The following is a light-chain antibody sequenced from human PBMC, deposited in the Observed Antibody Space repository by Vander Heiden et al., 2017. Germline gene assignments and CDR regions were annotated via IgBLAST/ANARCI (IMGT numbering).Light chain of an antibody. CDR2: GSS. CDR1: QSISSTF. CDR3: QQYGCSVMYT. J-gene: IGKJ2*01. V-gene: IGKV3-20*01. Sequence: EIVLTQSPGTLSLSPGERASLYCRASQSISSTFLAWYQQKPGQAPLLLLYGSSSRATGIPDRFSGSGSGTDFTLTISRLVPEDFAVYYCQQYGCSVMYTFGQGTKLEIK.